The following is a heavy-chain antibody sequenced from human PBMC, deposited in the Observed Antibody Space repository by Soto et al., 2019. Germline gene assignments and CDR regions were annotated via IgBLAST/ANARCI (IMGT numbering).Heavy chain of an antibody. V-gene: IGHV3-23*01. CDR1: GFTFSSYA. Sequence: GGSLRLSCAASGFTFSSYAMSWVRQAPGKGLEWVSAISGSGGSTYYADSVKGRFTISRDNSKNTLYLQMNSLRAEDTAVYYCAKGALGDCSSTSCYLHWYFDLWGRGTLVTVSS. J-gene: IGHJ2*01. D-gene: IGHD2-2*01. CDR3: AKGALGDCSSTSCYLHWYFDL. CDR2: ISGSGGST.